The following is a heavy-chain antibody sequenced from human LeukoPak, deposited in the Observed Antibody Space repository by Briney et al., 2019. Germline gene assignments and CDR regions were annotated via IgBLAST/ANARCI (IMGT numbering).Heavy chain of an antibody. CDR3: ARRGDGYNWNVLLDY. V-gene: IGHV3-30-3*01. CDR1: GFTSSSYA. J-gene: IGHJ4*02. Sequence: GRSLRLSCAASGFTSSSYAMHWVRQAPGKGLEWVAVISYDGSNKYYADSVKGRFTISRDNSKNTLYLQMNSLRAEDTAVYYCARRGDGYNWNVLLDYWGQGTLVTVSS. CDR2: ISYDGSNK. D-gene: IGHD1-1*01.